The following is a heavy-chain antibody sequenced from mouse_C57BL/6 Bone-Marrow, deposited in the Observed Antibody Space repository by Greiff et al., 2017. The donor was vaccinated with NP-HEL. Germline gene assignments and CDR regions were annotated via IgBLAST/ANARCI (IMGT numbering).Heavy chain of an antibody. CDR1: GYTFTSYG. V-gene: IGHV1-81*01. J-gene: IGHJ1*03. Sequence: QVQLQQSGAELARPGASVKLSCKASGYTFTSYGISWVKQRTGQGLEWIGVINPNYGTTSYNQKFKGKATLTVDQSSSTAYMQLNSLTSEDSAVYYCAMFLPWYFDVWGTGTTVTVSS. CDR3: AMFLPWYFDV. CDR2: INPNYGTT.